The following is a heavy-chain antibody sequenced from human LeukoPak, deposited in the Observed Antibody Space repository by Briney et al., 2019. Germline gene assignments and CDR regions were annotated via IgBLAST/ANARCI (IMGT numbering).Heavy chain of an antibody. V-gene: IGHV3-7*01. CDR3: ARGTAPFDP. J-gene: IGHJ5*02. D-gene: IGHD2-2*01. Sequence: GGSLRLSCAASGFTFSSCWMSWVRQAPGKGLEWVANIKQDGSEKYYVDSVKGRFTISRDNAKNSLYLQMNSLRAEDTAVYYCARGTAPFDPWGQGTLVTVSS. CDR2: IKQDGSEK. CDR1: GFTFSSCW.